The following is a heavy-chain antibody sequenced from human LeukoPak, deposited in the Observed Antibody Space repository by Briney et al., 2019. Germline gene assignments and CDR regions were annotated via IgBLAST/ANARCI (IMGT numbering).Heavy chain of an antibody. CDR1: GGSNSSGSYY. J-gene: IGHJ4*02. V-gene: IGHV4-61*02. CDR2: IYISGST. D-gene: IGHD2-15*01. Sequence: SETLSLTCTVSGGSNSSGSYYWSWIRQPAGKGLEWIGRIYISGSTNYNPSLKSRVTISVDTSKNQFSLKLSSVTAADTAVYYCARNSCSGGSCYESRGYFDYWGQGTLVTVSS. CDR3: ARNSCSGGSCYESRGYFDY.